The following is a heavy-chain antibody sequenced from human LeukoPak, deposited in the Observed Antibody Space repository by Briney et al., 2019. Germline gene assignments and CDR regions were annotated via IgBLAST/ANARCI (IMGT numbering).Heavy chain of an antibody. CDR1: GGTFSSYA. D-gene: IGHD3-16*01. V-gene: IGHV1-69*01. J-gene: IGHJ6*04. CDR3: ARDLSAGDYYYYGMDV. CDR2: IIPIFGTA. Sequence: GSSVKVSCKASGGTFSSYAISWVRQATGQGLEWMGGIIPIFGTANYAQKFQGRVTITADESTSTAYMELSSLRSEDTAVYYCARDLSAGDYYYYGMDVWGKGTTVTVSS.